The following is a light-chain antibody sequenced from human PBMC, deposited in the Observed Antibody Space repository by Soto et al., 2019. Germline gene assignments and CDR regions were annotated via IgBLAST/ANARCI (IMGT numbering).Light chain of an antibody. CDR3: SSYSISTAYL. CDR2: EVN. V-gene: IGLV2-14*01. CDR1: SSDVGGYDY. J-gene: IGLJ1*01. Sequence: LTQPASVSGSPGQSITISCTGTSSDVGGYDYVSWYQLHPGKAPKLMVFEVNNRPSGVSYRFSGSKSGNTASLTISGLQAEDEADYFCSSYSISTAYLFGTGTKVTVL.